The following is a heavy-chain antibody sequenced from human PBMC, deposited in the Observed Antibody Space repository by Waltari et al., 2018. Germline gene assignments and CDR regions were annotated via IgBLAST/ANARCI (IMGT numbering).Heavy chain of an antibody. CDR2: IKFDGAEE. J-gene: IGHJ6*02. CDR3: ARNYGSGRFSYYYYAMDV. Sequence: EVQLVESGGGLVQPGGSLRLSCAASRFTFSSHWMSWVRQAPGKGREWVANIKFDGAEEYYVDSVKGRFTVSRDNAKNLLYLHMNSLRAEDTAVYYCARNYGSGRFSYYYYAMDVWGRGTTVTVSS. V-gene: IGHV3-7*01. D-gene: IGHD3-10*01. CDR1: RFTFSSHW.